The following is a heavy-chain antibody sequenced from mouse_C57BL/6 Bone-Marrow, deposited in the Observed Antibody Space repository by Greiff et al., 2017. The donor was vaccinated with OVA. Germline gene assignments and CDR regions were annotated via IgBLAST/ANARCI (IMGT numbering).Heavy chain of an antibody. CDR1: GYTFTSYG. CDR2: IYPRSGNT. Sequence: QVHVKQSGAELARPGASVKLSCKASGYTFTSYGISWVKQRTGQGLEWIGEIYPRSGNTYYNEKFKGKATLTADKSSSTAYMELRSLTSEDSAVYFCARKLAGLDYWGQGTTLTVSS. V-gene: IGHV1-81*01. J-gene: IGHJ2*01. D-gene: IGHD4-1*01. CDR3: ARKLAGLDY.